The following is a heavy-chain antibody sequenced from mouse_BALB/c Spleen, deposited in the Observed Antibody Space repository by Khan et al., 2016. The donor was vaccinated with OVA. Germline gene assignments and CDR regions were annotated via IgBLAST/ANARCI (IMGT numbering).Heavy chain of an antibody. Sequence: QVQLQQSGPGLVAPSQSLSITCTVSGFSLTSYGVSWVRQPPGKGLEWLGVIWGDGSTNYHPALISRLSISKDNSKSQVFLQLNSLQTDDTATYYGAKPPSMTLYAMDYWGQGTSVTVSS. CDR2: IWGDGST. D-gene: IGHD2-3*01. J-gene: IGHJ4*01. CDR3: AKPPSMTLYAMDY. CDR1: GFSLTSYG. V-gene: IGHV2-3*01.